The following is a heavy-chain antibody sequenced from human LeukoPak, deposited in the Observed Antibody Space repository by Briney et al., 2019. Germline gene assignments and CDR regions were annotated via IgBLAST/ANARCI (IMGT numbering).Heavy chain of an antibody. D-gene: IGHD1-1*01. Sequence: KPSETLSLTCTVSGGSISSYYWSWIRQPPGKGLEWIGYISYSGSSNYNPSLKSRVTISVDTSKNQFSLKLSSVTAADTAVHYCARAVGVGRGTYFDLWGRGILVTVSS. CDR3: ARAVGVGRGTYFDL. J-gene: IGHJ2*01. CDR1: GGSISSYY. CDR2: ISYSGSS. V-gene: IGHV4-59*08.